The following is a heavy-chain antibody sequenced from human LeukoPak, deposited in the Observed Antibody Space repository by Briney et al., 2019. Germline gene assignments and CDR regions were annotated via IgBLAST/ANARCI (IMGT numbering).Heavy chain of an antibody. D-gene: IGHD3-3*01. CDR3: ARHRLEGDTFDI. J-gene: IGHJ3*02. Sequence: PSGTLSLTCTVSGGTIRSDDYYWGWIRQPPGKGLEWIGSIYHNGDTYDRSSLNSRVTISIDTSKNQFSLMLTSVTAADTAVYSCARHRLEGDTFDIWGQGTMVTVSS. V-gene: IGHV4-39*01. CDR1: GGTIRSDDYY. CDR2: IYHNGDT.